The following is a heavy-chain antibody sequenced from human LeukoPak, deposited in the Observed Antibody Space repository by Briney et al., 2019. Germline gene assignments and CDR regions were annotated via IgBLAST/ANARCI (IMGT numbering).Heavy chain of an antibody. Sequence: GGSLRLSCAASGFTLRSSAMSWVRQAPGRGLEWVSAISGDGGTISYAASVRGRFTISRDNAKNTLFLQMSSLRAGDTALYYCAKELYGNPSGYWGQGTRVTVSS. V-gene: IGHV3-23*01. CDR3: AKELYGNPSGY. CDR1: GFTLRSSA. D-gene: IGHD2-8*01. CDR2: ISGDGGTI. J-gene: IGHJ4*02.